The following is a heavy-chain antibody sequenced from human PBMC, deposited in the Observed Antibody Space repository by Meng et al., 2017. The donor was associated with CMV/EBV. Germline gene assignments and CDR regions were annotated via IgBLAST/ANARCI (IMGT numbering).Heavy chain of an antibody. CDR3: ARDKQGVDGYCSSTSCLRDYYGMDV. CDR2: ISSSSSYI. J-gene: IGHJ6*02. CDR1: GFTFSSYS. Sequence: GESLKISCAASGFTFSSYSMNWVRQAPGKGLEWVSSISSSSSYIYYADSVKGRFTISRDNAKNSLYLQMNSLRAEDTAVYYCARDKQGVDGYCSSTSCLRDYYGMDVWGQGTTVTVS. V-gene: IGHV3-21*01. D-gene: IGHD2-2*03.